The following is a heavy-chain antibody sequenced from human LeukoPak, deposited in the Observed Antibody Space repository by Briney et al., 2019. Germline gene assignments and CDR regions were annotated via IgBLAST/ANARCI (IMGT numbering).Heavy chain of an antibody. J-gene: IGHJ3*02. CDR1: GFTFNTYG. Sequence: PGGSLRLSCAASGFTFNTYGMSWVRQAPGKGLEWVSGISGSGGATYYADSVKGRFTISRDNSKNTLYLQMNSLRAEDTAVYYCAKGGSYSLSHAFDIWGQGTMVTASS. CDR3: AKGGSYSLSHAFDI. V-gene: IGHV3-23*01. CDR2: ISGSGGAT. D-gene: IGHD1-26*01.